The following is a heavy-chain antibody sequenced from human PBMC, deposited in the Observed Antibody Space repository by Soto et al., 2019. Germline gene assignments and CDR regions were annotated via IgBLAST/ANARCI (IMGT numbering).Heavy chain of an antibody. J-gene: IGHJ4*02. D-gene: IGHD2-2*01. CDR1: GLAFNGSA. Sequence: GGSLRLSCTTSGLAFNGSAIHWVRQAPGKGLEWVSYISSSGTTIYYAESVKGRFTISRDNALNSLYLQMNSLRAEDTAVYYCATLVPAVWFDYWGQGILVIVSS. CDR2: ISSSGTTI. CDR3: ATLVPAVWFDY. V-gene: IGHV3-48*01.